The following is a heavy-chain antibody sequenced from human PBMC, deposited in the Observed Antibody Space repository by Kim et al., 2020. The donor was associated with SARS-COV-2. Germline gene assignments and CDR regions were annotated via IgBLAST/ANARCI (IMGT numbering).Heavy chain of an antibody. CDR3: ARGSDYYYYGMDV. Sequence: SETLSLTCTVSGGSISSYYWSWIRQPPGKGLEWIGYIYYSGSTNYNPSLKSRVTISVDTSKNQFSLKLSSVTAADTAVYYCARGSDYYYYGMDVWGQGTT. CDR2: IYYSGST. V-gene: IGHV4-59*01. J-gene: IGHJ6*02. CDR1: GGSISSYY.